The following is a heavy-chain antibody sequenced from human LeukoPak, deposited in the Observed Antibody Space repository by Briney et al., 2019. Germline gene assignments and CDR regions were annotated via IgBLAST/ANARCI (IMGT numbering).Heavy chain of an antibody. D-gene: IGHD2-15*01. CDR2: IYTSGST. CDR3: ARAPSLPLYCSGGSCYQRRHKNWFDP. Sequence: PSETLSLTCTVSGGSISSGSYYWSWIRQPAGKGLEWIGRIYTSGSTNYNPSLKSRVTISVDTSKNQFSLKLSSVTAADTAVYYCARAPSLPLYCSGGSCYQRRHKNWFDPWGQGTLVTVSS. V-gene: IGHV4-61*02. CDR1: GGSISSGSYY. J-gene: IGHJ5*02.